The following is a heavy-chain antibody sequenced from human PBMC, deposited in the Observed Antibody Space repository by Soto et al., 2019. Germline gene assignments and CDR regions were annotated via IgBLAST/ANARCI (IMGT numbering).Heavy chain of an antibody. V-gene: IGHV1-2*02. CDR2: INPKSGGT. J-gene: IGHJ4*01. Sequence: AAVKVSCKAAGYTFTGYYMHWVRQAPGQGLEWMGWINPKSGGTNYAQKFQGRVTMTRDTSISTAYMELSRLRSDDTAVYYCARDRVYCSSNRCWNFALWAHGSLVTGSS. CDR3: ARDRVYCSSNRCWNFAL. D-gene: IGHD2-2*01. CDR1: GYTFTGYY.